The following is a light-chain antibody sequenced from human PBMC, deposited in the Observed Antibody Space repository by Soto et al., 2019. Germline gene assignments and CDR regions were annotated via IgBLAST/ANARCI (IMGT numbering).Light chain of an antibody. CDR2: GAS. V-gene: IGKV3-20*01. Sequence: EIVLTQSPGTLSLSPGEGATLSCRASQSVSSSYLAWYQQKPGQAPRLLIYGASSRATGIPDRFSGSGSGTDFPLTISRLEPEDFAVYYCLQYGDPPPWTFGQGTKVEIK. CDR3: LQYGDPPPWT. J-gene: IGKJ1*01. CDR1: QSVSSSY.